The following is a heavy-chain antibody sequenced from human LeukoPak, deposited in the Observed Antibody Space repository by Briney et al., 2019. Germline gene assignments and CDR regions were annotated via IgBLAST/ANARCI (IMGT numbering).Heavy chain of an antibody. CDR3: AKELMGFDY. CDR1: GFTFSSYA. V-gene: IGHV3-23*01. D-gene: IGHD2-8*01. J-gene: IGHJ4*02. CDR2: VSGTGLTT. Sequence: PGGSLRLSCAASGFTFSSYAMSWVRQAPGKGLEWVSAVSGTGLTTYYADSVKGRFIVSRDNSKNTVYLQMNSLRSEDAAVYYCAKELMGFDYWGQGTLVTVSS.